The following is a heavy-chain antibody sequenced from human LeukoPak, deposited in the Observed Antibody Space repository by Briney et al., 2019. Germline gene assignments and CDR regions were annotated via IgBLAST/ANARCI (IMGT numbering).Heavy chain of an antibody. J-gene: IGHJ4*02. V-gene: IGHV3-7*01. CDR3: ARDRDYGDYVGFGCDY. CDR1: GFTFSSYW. D-gene: IGHD4-17*01. Sequence: TGGSLRLSCAASGFTFSSYWMSWVRQAPGKGPEWVANIKQDGSEKYNVDSVKGRFTISRDNAKNSLYLQMNSLRAEDTAVYYCARDRDYGDYVGFGCDYWGQGTLVTVSS. CDR2: IKQDGSEK.